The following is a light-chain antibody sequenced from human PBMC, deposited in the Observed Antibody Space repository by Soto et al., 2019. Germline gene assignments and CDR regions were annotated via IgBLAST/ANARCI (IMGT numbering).Light chain of an antibody. Sequence: DIQMTQSPSTLSASVGDRVTITCRASQRIVRWLAWYQQKPGKAPNLLIYDASTLQSGVPSRFSGSASGTEFTLTISSLQPEDFATYFCQQNSRTPWTFGQGTKVDIK. CDR3: QQNSRTPWT. CDR1: QRIVRW. J-gene: IGKJ1*01. CDR2: DAS. V-gene: IGKV1-5*01.